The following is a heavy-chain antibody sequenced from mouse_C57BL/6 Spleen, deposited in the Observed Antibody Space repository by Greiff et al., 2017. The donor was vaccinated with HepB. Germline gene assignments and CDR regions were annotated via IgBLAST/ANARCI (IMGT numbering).Heavy chain of an antibody. CDR2: IDPENGDT. V-gene: IGHV14-4*01. Sequence: VLLQQSGAELVRPGASVKLSCTASGFNIKDDYMHWVKQRPEQGLEWIGWIDPENGDTEYASKFQGKATITADTSSNTAYLQLSSLTSEDTAVYYCTRTPYYYAMDYWGQGTSVTVSS. J-gene: IGHJ4*01. CDR3: TRTPYYYAMDY. CDR1: GFNIKDDY.